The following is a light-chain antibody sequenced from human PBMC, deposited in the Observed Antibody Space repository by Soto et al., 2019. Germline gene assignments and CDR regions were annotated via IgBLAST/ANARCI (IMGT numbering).Light chain of an antibody. Sequence: QSVLTQPASVSGSPRQSITISCTGRSSDVGGYNYVSWYQQHPGKAPKFMIYEVSRRPSGVSNRFSGSKSGNTASLTVSGLQAEDEADYYCSSYTTSNTYVFGTGTKVT. CDR2: EVS. CDR3: SSYTTSNTYV. J-gene: IGLJ1*01. CDR1: SSDVGGYNY. V-gene: IGLV2-14*01.